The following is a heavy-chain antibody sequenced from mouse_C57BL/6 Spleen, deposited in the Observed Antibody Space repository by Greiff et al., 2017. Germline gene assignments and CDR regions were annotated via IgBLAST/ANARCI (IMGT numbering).Heavy chain of an antibody. CDR3: ARGADGSPRYFDV. CDR1: GYTFTSYW. Sequence: QVQLQQPGAELVRPGTSVKLSCKASGYTFTSYWMHWVKQRPGQGLEWIGVIDPSDSYTNYNQKFKGKATLTVDTSSSTAYMQLSSLTSEDSAVYYCARGADGSPRYFDVWGPGTTVTVSS. V-gene: IGHV1-59*01. J-gene: IGHJ1*01. D-gene: IGHD2-3*01. CDR2: IDPSDSYT.